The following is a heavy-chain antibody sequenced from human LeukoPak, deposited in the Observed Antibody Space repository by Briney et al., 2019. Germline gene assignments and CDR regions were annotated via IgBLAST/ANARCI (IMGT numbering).Heavy chain of an antibody. CDR3: ATHQGYCTNGVCQLDH. D-gene: IGHD2-8*01. J-gene: IGHJ4*02. Sequence: SVKVSCKASGGTFSSYAISWVRQAPGQGLEWMGGIIPIFGTANYAQKFQGRVTITTDESTSTAYMELSSLRSEDTAVYYCATHQGYCTNGVCQLDHWGQGTLVTVSS. V-gene: IGHV1-69*05. CDR2: IIPIFGTA. CDR1: GGTFSSYA.